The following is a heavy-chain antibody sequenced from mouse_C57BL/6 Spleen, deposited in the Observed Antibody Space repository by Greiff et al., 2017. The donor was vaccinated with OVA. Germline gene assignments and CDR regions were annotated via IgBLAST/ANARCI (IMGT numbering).Heavy chain of an antibody. D-gene: IGHD1-1*01. CDR2: IDPSDSET. CDR3: ARTFTTVVPYFDY. Sequence: QVQLQQPGAELVRPGSSVKLSCKASGYTFTSYWMHWVKQRPIQGLEWIGNIDPSDSETHYNQKFKDKATLTVDKSSSTAYMQLSSLTSEDSAVYYCARTFTTVVPYFDYWGQGTTLTVSS. J-gene: IGHJ2*01. V-gene: IGHV1-52*01. CDR1: GYTFTSYW.